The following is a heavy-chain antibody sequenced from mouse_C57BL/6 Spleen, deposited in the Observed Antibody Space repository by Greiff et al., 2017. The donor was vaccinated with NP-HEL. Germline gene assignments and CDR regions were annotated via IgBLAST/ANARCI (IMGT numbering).Heavy chain of an antibody. CDR1: GYTFTSYW. Sequence: QVQLQQPGAELVKPGASVKMSCKASGYTFTSYWITWVKQRPGQGLEWIGDIYPGSGSTNYNEKFKSKATLTVDTSSSTAYMQLSSLTSEDSAVYYCARGEGYYGSSYPFDYWGKGTTLTVSS. J-gene: IGHJ2*01. CDR3: ARGEGYYGSSYPFDY. D-gene: IGHD1-1*01. CDR2: IYPGSGST. V-gene: IGHV1-55*01.